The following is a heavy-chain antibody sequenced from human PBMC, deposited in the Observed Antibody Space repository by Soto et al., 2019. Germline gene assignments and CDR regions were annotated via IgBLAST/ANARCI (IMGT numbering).Heavy chain of an antibody. CDR1: GYTLTELS. Sequence: ASVKVSCKVSGYTLTELSMHWVRQAPGKGLEWMGVFDAEDGAASYAQNFQGRVTMTTDTSTSTAYMELRSLRSDDTAVYYCARGGQYSYGTFFDYWGQGTLVTVSS. CDR3: ARGGQYSYGTFFDY. CDR2: FDAEDGAA. V-gene: IGHV1-24*01. J-gene: IGHJ4*02. D-gene: IGHD5-18*01.